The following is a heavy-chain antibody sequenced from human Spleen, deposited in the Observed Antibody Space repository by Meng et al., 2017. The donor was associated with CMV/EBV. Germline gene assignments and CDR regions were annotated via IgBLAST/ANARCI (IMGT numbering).Heavy chain of an antibody. CDR2: IRYDGSNK. Sequence: GESLKISCAASGFTFSSHGMHWVRQAAGKGLEWVAFIRYDGSNKYYADSVKGRFTISRDNSKNTLYLQMSSLRAEDTAVYYCAKDLNDDILTGYYGYWGQGTRVTVSS. CDR1: GFTFSSHG. J-gene: IGHJ4*02. CDR3: AKDLNDDILTGYYGY. V-gene: IGHV3-30*02. D-gene: IGHD3-9*01.